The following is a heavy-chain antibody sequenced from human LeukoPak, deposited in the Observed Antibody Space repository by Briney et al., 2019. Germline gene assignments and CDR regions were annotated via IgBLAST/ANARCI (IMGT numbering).Heavy chain of an antibody. CDR2: ITSSSNYI. D-gene: IGHD3-10*01. V-gene: IGHV3-21*03. CDR3: ARDCWDYGSGSYCGIDY. Sequence: GGSLRLSCAASGFTFSSYNMNWVRQAPGKGLEWVSSITSSSNYIYYADSVKGRFTISRDNAKNSLYLQMNSLRAEDTSVYYCARDCWDYGSGSYCGIDYWGQGTLVTVSS. CDR1: GFTFSSYN. J-gene: IGHJ4*02.